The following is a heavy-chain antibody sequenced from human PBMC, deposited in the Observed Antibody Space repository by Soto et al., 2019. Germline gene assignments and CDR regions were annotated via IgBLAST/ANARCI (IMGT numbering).Heavy chain of an antibody. Sequence: GGSLRLSCAASGITLSSCAMSWVRQAPGKGPEWVSGISASGGSTSYADSVKGRFTISRDNSKNTLYLQMNSLRADDTAVYHCAKGQNGGTYRFYFDYWGQGALVTVSS. CDR2: ISASGGST. J-gene: IGHJ4*02. CDR1: GITLSSCA. D-gene: IGHD1-26*01. CDR3: AKGQNGGTYRFYFDY. V-gene: IGHV3-23*01.